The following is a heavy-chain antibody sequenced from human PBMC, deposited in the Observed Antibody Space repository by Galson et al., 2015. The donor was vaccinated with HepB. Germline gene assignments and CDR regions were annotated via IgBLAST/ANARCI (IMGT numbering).Heavy chain of an antibody. CDR1: GYTFTSYD. J-gene: IGHJ5*02. CDR2: MNPNSGNT. Sequence: SVKVSCKASGYTFTSYDINWVRQATGQGPEWMGWMNPNSGNTGYAQKFQGTVTMTRNTSISTAYMELSSLRSEDTAVYYCARGDCSSTSCYRNWFDPWGQGTLVTVSS. V-gene: IGHV1-8*01. D-gene: IGHD2-2*01. CDR3: ARGDCSSTSCYRNWFDP.